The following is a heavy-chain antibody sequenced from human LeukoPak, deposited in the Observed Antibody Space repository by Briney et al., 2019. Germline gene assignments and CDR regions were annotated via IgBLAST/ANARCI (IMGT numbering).Heavy chain of an antibody. V-gene: IGHV4-39*01. CDR3: ARHEYSGSYYGLSWFNP. CDR1: RGSVSSSSYY. J-gene: IGHJ5*02. Sequence: SETLSLTCTVSRGSVSSSSYYWGWIRQPPGKGLEWIGSIYYNEYTYYNPSLKSRVTISVDTSKNQFSLKLSSVTAADTAVYYCARHEYSGSYYGLSWFNPWGPGTLVTVSS. CDR2: IYYNEYT. D-gene: IGHD1-26*01.